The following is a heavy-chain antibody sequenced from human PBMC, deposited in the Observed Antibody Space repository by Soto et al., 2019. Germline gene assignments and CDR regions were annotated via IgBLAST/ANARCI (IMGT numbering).Heavy chain of an antibody. J-gene: IGHJ3*02. CDR2: IWFDGSDK. CDR1: GFTFSSYG. D-gene: IGHD2-15*01. V-gene: IGHV3-33*01. Sequence: GGSLRLSCAASGFTFSSYGMHWVRQAPGKGLEWVALIWFDGSDKYYTESVKGRFTISRDNSKSTLYLQMNSLKPEDTAVYYCARLYCSASSCYSVGAFDIRGQGTMFTV. CDR3: ARLYCSASSCYSVGAFDI.